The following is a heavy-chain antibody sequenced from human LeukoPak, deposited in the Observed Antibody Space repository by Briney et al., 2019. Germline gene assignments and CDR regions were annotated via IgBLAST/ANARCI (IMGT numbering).Heavy chain of an antibody. D-gene: IGHD4-17*01. CDR1: GASISSSDRY. V-gene: IGHV4-39*02. Sequence: SETLSLTCTVSGASISSSDRYWGWIRQPPGKGLEWIGSIYYSGITYHNPSLKSRVTISVDTSNNQFSLKMSSVTAADTAVYYCARDYGDHNWGQGTLVTVSS. J-gene: IGHJ4*02. CDR2: IYYSGIT. CDR3: ARDYGDHN.